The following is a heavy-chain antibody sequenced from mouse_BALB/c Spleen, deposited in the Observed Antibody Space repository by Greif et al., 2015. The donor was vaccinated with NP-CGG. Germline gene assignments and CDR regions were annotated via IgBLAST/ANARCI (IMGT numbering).Heavy chain of an antibody. Sequence: VQLQQSGAELVKPGASVKLSCKASGYTFTSYYMYWVKQRPGQGLEWIGEINPSYGGTNFNEKFKSKATLTVDKSSSTAYMQLSSLTSEDSAVYYCTRSWDSYFDYWGQGTTLTVSS. CDR1: GYTFTSYY. V-gene: IGHV1S81*02. J-gene: IGHJ2*01. D-gene: IGHD3-3*01. CDR3: TRSWDSYFDY. CDR2: INPSYGGT.